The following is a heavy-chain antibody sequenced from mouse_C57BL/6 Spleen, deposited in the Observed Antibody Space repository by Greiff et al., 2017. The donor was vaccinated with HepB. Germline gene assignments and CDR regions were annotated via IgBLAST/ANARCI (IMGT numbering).Heavy chain of an antibody. D-gene: IGHD3-3*01. CDR1: GYTFTDYE. V-gene: IGHV1-15*01. CDR3: TSRGPDFDY. Sequence: VQLQESGAELVRPGASVTLSCKASGYTFTDYEMHWVKQTPVHGLEWIGAIDPETGGTAYNQKFKGKAILTADKSSSTAYMELRSLTSEDSAVYYCTSRGPDFDYWGQGTTLTVSS. J-gene: IGHJ2*01. CDR2: IDPETGGT.